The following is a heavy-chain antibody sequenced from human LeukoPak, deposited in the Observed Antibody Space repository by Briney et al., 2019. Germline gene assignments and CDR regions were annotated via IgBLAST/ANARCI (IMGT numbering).Heavy chain of an antibody. V-gene: IGHV4-39*07. J-gene: IGHJ4*02. CDR3: ARGIAAAEGFDY. CDR1: GGSISSSSYY. CDR2: IYYSGST. Sequence: SETLSLTCTVSGGSISSSSYYWGWIRQPPGKGLEWIGSIYYSGSTYYNPSLKSRVTISVDTSKNQFSLKLSSVTAADTAVYYCARGIAAAEGFDYWGQGTLVTVSS. D-gene: IGHD6-13*01.